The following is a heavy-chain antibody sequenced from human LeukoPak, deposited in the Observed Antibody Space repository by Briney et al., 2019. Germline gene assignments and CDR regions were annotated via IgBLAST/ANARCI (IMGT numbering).Heavy chain of an antibody. V-gene: IGHV3-23*01. Sequence: PGGSLTLSCAASGFSFNSYAMSWVRQAPGKRLEWVAGISSTSSTVNYADPVKGRFTISRDNSNNTLYLQMNSLTAEDTALYYCAKRLRDPRAFDYWRQGTLVTVSS. CDR2: ISSTSSTV. D-gene: IGHD2-21*02. CDR1: GFSFNSYA. J-gene: IGHJ4*02. CDR3: AKRLRDPRAFDY.